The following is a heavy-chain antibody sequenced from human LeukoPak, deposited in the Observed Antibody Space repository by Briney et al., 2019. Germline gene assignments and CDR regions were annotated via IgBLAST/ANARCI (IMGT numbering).Heavy chain of an antibody. CDR1: GGSISSSSYY. J-gene: IGHJ4*02. CDR2: IYYSGST. D-gene: IGHD6-13*01. Sequence: SETLSLTCTVSGGSISSSSYYWGWIRQPPGKGLEWIGSIYYSGSTYYNPSLKSRVTISVDTSKNQFSLKLSSVTAADTAVYYCARQDVAAAGPYYFDHWGQGTLVTVSS. CDR3: ARQDVAAAGPYYFDH. V-gene: IGHV4-39*01.